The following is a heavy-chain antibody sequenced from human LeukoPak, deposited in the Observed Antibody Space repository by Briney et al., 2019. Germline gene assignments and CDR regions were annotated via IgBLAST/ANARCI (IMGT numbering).Heavy chain of an antibody. J-gene: IGHJ3*02. V-gene: IGHV4-39*01. CDR2: IYYSGST. D-gene: IGHD4-11*01. CDR1: GGSIRSSSYY. Sequence: SETLSLTCTVSGGSIRSSSYYWGWIRQPPGKGLEWIGSIYYSGSTYYNPSLKSRVTISVDTSKNQFSLKLSSVTAADTAVYYCARVTVDDAFDIWGQGTMVTVSS. CDR3: ARVTVDDAFDI.